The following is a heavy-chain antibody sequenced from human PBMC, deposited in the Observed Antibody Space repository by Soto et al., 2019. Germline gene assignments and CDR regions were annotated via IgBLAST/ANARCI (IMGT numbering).Heavy chain of an antibody. J-gene: IGHJ4*02. V-gene: IGHV4-39*01. CDR3: LRRAYVSGWPVFDY. Sequence: SETLSLTCNVSGDSISNNINYWGWIRQPPGKGLEWIGMINYGGSTYYKSSLKSRLTISLNTSKNQFSLKLNSATAADTALYYCLRRAYVSGWPVFDYWGQGALVTVSS. CDR2: INYGGST. D-gene: IGHD6-19*01. CDR1: GDSISNNINY.